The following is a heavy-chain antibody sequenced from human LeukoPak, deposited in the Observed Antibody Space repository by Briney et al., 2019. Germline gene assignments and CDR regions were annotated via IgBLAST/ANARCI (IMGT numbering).Heavy chain of an antibody. CDR3: ARRKPQIDY. D-gene: IGHD1-14*01. CDR2: IYYSGST. V-gene: IGHV4-59*12. CDR1: GGSFSGYY. J-gene: IGHJ4*02. Sequence: PSETLSLTCAVYGGSFSGYYWSWIRQPPGKGLEWIGYIYYSGSTNYNPSLKSRVTISVDTSKNQFSLKLSSVTAADTAVYYCARRKPQIDYWGQGTLVTVSS.